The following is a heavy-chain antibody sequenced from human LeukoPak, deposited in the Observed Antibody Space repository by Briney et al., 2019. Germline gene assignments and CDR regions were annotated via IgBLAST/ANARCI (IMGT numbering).Heavy chain of an antibody. CDR3: TPRIAAAGPKIAY. CDR1: GFTFADYA. V-gene: IGHV3-49*04. J-gene: IGHJ4*02. D-gene: IGHD6-13*01. Sequence: GGALRLSCTASGFTFADYAMSWVRQAPGKRLEWVGFIRSKAYGGTTVYAASVKGRFTISRDDSKSIAYLQMNSLKTEDTAVCYCTPRIAAAGPKIAYWGQGTLVTVSS. CDR2: IRSKAYGGTT.